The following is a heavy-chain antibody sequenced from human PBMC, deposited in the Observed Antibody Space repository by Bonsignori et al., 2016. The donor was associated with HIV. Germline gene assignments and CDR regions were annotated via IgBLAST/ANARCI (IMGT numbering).Heavy chain of an antibody. CDR2: INPNSGGT. J-gene: IGHJ4*02. CDR1: GYTFTGYY. V-gene: IGHV1-2*02. Sequence: ASVKVSCKASGYTFTGYYMHWVRQAPGQGLEWMGWINPNSGGTNYAQKFQGRVTMTRDTSISTAYMELSRLRSDDTAVYYCARHYYDSSGYYYFDYWGQGTLVTVSS. D-gene: IGHD3-22*01. CDR3: ARHYYDSSGYYYFDY.